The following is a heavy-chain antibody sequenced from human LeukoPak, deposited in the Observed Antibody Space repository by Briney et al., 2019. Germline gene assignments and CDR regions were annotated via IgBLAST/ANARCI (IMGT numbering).Heavy chain of an antibody. D-gene: IGHD2-15*01. Sequence: PGGSLRLSCAASGFTFSTYWMAWVRQAPGKGLEWVANIKQDGSEKYYVDSVKGRFTISRDNAKNSLYLQMNSLRAEDTAVYYCARCSGGSWPDYWGQGTLVTVSS. CDR2: IKQDGSEK. CDR3: ARCSGGSWPDY. V-gene: IGHV3-7*01. CDR1: GFTFSTYW. J-gene: IGHJ4*02.